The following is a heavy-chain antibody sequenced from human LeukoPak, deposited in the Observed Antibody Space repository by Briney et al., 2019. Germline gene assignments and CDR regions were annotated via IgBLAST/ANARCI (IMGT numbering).Heavy chain of an antibody. Sequence: PSETLSLTCAVYGGSFSGYYWSWIRQPPGKGLEWIGEINHSGSTNYNPSLKSRVTISVDTSKNQFSPKLSSVTAADTAVYYCARERRGYSSGWFDYWGQGTLVTVSS. CDR1: GGSFSGYY. D-gene: IGHD6-19*01. V-gene: IGHV4-34*01. CDR2: INHSGST. CDR3: ARERRGYSSGWFDY. J-gene: IGHJ4*02.